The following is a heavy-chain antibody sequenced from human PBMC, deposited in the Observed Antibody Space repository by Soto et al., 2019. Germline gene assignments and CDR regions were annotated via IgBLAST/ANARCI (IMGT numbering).Heavy chain of an antibody. CDR2: MNPNSGNT. Sequence: QVQLVQSGAEVKKPGASVKVSCKASGYTFTSYDINWVRQATGQGLEWMGWMNPNSGNTGYAQKFQGRVTWTRNTSISTAYMELSSLRSEDTAVYYCASPYYDILTGWGSDAFDIWGQGTMVTVSS. CDR1: GYTFTSYD. J-gene: IGHJ3*02. V-gene: IGHV1-8*01. D-gene: IGHD3-9*01. CDR3: ASPYYDILTGWGSDAFDI.